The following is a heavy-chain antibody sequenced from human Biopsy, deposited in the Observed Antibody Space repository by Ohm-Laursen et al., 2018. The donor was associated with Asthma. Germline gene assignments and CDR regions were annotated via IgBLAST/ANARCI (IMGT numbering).Heavy chain of an antibody. D-gene: IGHD6-13*01. J-gene: IGHJ4*02. CDR1: GYSFTSYW. Sequence: ESLRISCTGSGYSFTSYWIGWVRQMPGKGLEWMGIIYPGDSDTRYSPSFQGQVTISADKSISTAYLQWSSLKASDTAMYYCARPWDSRHFDYWGQGTLVTVSS. V-gene: IGHV5-51*01. CDR2: IYPGDSDT. CDR3: ARPWDSRHFDY.